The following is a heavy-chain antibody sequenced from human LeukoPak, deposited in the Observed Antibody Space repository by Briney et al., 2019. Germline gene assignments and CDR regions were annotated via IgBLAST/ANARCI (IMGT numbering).Heavy chain of an antibody. V-gene: IGHV4-59*01. D-gene: IGHD6-6*01. J-gene: IGHJ4*02. CDR2: IYYSGST. CDR1: GGSISSYY. Sequence: SGTLSLTCTVSGGSISSYYWSWIRQPPGKGLEWIGYIYYSGSTNYNPSLKSRVTISVDTSKNQFSLKLSSVTAADAAVYYCARGRIAAPAYYFDYWGQGTLVTVSS. CDR3: ARGRIAAPAYYFDY.